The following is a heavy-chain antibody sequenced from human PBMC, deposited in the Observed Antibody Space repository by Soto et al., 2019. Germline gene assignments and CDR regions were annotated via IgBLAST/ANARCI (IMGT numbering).Heavy chain of an antibody. D-gene: IGHD6-13*01. CDR3: AKGWARGYFDS. CDR2: VAYDENNK. CDR1: GFTFNNYG. J-gene: IGHJ4*02. V-gene: IGHV3-30*18. Sequence: PGGSQRLSCAASGFTFNNYGMHWVRQAPGKELKWVAVVAYDENNKYYGDSVKGRFTISRDNSENTLSLQMNSLRPEDTAVYDCAKGWARGYFDSWGQGTLVTVSS.